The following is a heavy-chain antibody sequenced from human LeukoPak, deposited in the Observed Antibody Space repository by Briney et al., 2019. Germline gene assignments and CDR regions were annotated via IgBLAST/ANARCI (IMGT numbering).Heavy chain of an antibody. V-gene: IGHV3-23*01. CDR2: ISGSGGST. J-gene: IGHJ4*02. D-gene: IGHD1-14*01. CDR1: GFTFCSYA. CDR3: AKTPGWSEPYYFDY. Sequence: GGSLSLSCAPSGFTFCSYAMSWVRQAPGKGLEWLSAISGSGGSTYYADSVKGRFTISRDNSKNTLYLQMNSLRAEDTAVYYCAKTPGWSEPYYFDYWGQGTLVTVSS.